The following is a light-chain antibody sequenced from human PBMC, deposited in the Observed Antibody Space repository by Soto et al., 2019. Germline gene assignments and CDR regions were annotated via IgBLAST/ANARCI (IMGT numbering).Light chain of an antibody. CDR1: QSLSTN. CDR2: GAS. Sequence: EIVMTQSPATLSVSPGESATLSCRASQSLSTNLAWYQQKPGQSPRLLIYGASTRATGVPARFSGSGSGTEFTLTISSLQSEDFAVYYCQQYTNWPPWTFGQGTKVVIK. CDR3: QQYTNWPPWT. V-gene: IGKV3-15*01. J-gene: IGKJ1*01.